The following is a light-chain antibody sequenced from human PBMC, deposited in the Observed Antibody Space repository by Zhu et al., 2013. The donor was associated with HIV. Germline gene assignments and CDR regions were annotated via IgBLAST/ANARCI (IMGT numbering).Light chain of an antibody. CDR2: ATS. CDR1: QRISYY. CDR3: QQSHSTPRT. J-gene: IGKJ2*02. V-gene: IGKV1-39*01. Sequence: IQLTQSPSSLSASVGDRVTITCRASQRISYYLNWYQQKPGAAPDLLIYATSSLQSGVPSRFSGSGSGTDFTLTISSLQPEDFATYYCQQSHSTPRTFGPGTKVE.